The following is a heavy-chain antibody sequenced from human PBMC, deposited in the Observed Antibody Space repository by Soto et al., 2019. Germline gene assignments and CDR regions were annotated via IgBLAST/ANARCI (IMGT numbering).Heavy chain of an antibody. Sequence: GGSLRLSCAASGFTVSSNYMSWVRQAPGKGLEWVSVIYSGGSTYYADSVKGRFTISRDNSKNTLYLQMNSLRAEDTAVYYCARDHPWYDSSGYYHYWGQGTLVTVSS. J-gene: IGHJ4*02. V-gene: IGHV3-66*01. CDR2: IYSGGST. CDR3: ARDHPWYDSSGYYHY. CDR1: GFTVSSNY. D-gene: IGHD3-22*01.